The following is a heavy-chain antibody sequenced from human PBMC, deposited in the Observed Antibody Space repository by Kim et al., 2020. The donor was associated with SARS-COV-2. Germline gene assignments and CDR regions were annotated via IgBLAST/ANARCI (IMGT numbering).Heavy chain of an antibody. CDR3: AKDMGGITMVRVFDY. V-gene: IGHV3-9*01. CDR2: ISWNSGSI. J-gene: IGHJ4*02. CDR1: GFTFDDYA. D-gene: IGHD3-10*01. Sequence: GGSLRLSCAASGFTFDDYAMHWVRQAPGKGLEWVSGISWNSGSIGYADSVKGRFTISRDNAKNSLYLQMNSLRAEDTALYYCAKDMGGITMVRVFDYWGQGTLVTVSS.